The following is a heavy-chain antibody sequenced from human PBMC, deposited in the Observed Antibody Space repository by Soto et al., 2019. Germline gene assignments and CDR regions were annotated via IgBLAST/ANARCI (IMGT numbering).Heavy chain of an antibody. CDR3: ATTINPDRTGATPDY. Sequence: QVQLQESGPGLVKPSETLSLTCSVSGGSVSSAGYYWSWIRQPPGKGLEWIGYIYSSGSTNYNPSLRSRLTMLVDTSKYQVSLTLSSVTAADTAVYYCATTINPDRTGATPDYWGLGTLVTVSS. CDR1: GGSVSSAGYY. CDR2: IYSSGST. D-gene: IGHD1-7*01. V-gene: IGHV4-61*08. J-gene: IGHJ4*02.